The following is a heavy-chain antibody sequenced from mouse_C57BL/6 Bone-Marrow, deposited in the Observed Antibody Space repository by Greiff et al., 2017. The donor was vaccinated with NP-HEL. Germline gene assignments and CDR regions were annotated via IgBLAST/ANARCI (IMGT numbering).Heavy chain of an antibody. Sequence: EVKLQESGPELVKPGASVKIPCKASGYTFTDYNMDWVKQSHGKSLEWIGDINPNNGGTIYNQKFKGKATLTVDKSSSTAYMELRSLTSEDTAVYYCARKKSITTVVAFDYWGQGTTLTVSS. J-gene: IGHJ2*01. V-gene: IGHV1-18*01. CDR2: INPNNGGT. CDR1: GYTFTDYN. D-gene: IGHD1-1*01. CDR3: ARKKSITTVVAFDY.